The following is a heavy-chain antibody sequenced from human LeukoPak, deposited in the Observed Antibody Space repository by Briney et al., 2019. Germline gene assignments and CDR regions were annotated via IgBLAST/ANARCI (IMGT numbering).Heavy chain of an antibody. J-gene: IGHJ4*02. CDR2: ISYDGSNK. Sequence: GRSLRLSCAASGFTFSSYGMHWVRQAPGKGLEWVALISYDGSNKYYADSVKGRFTISRDNSKNTLYLQMNSLRAEDTAVYYCAKGHSSSWPNFVYWGQGTLVTVPS. CDR1: GFTFSSYG. D-gene: IGHD6-13*01. CDR3: AKGHSSSWPNFVY. V-gene: IGHV3-30*18.